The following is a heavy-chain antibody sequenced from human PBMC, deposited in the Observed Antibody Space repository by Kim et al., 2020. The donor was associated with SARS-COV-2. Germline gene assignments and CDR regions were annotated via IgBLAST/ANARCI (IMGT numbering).Heavy chain of an antibody. J-gene: IGHJ5*02. V-gene: IGHV1-69*13. CDR2: IIPIFGTA. Sequence: SVKVSCKASGGTFSSYAISWVRQAPGQGLEWMGGIIPIFGTANYAQKFQGRVTITADESTSTAYMELSSLRSEDTAVYYCAREREGGSGSLHDPWGQGTLVTVSS. D-gene: IGHD3-10*01. CDR1: GGTFSSYA. CDR3: AREREGGSGSLHDP.